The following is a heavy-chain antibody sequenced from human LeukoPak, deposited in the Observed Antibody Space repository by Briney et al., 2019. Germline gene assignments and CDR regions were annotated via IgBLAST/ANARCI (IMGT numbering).Heavy chain of an antibody. Sequence: PSETLSLTCTVSGGSISSYYWSWIRQPAGKGLEWIGEINHSGSTNYNPSLKSRVTISVDTSKNQFSLKLSSVTAADTAVYYCARGRMVYAIRYYFDYWGQGTLVTVSS. D-gene: IGHD2-8*01. CDR3: ARGRMVYAIRYYFDY. J-gene: IGHJ4*02. CDR2: INHSGST. V-gene: IGHV4-34*01. CDR1: GGSISSYY.